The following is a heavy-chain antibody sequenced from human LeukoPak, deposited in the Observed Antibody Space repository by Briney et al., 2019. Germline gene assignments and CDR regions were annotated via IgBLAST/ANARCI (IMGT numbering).Heavy chain of an antibody. J-gene: IGHJ4*02. V-gene: IGHV4-59*01. CDR2: IYYSGST. CDR1: GGSISSYY. CDR3: ARNTEHCFDH. Sequence: SETLSLTCTVSGGSISSYYWSWMRQPPGKGLEWIGYIYYSGSTNYNPSLKSRVTISVDTSKNQFSLKLSSVTAADTAVYYCARNTEHCFDHWGQGTLVTVSS. D-gene: IGHD1-26*01.